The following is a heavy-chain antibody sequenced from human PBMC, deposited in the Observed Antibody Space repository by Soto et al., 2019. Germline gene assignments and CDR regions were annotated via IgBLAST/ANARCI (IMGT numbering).Heavy chain of an antibody. J-gene: IGHJ5*02. V-gene: IGHV3-30*18. CDR2: ISYDGSNK. CDR1: GFTFSSYG. Sequence: GGSLRLSCAASGFTFSSYGMHWVRQAPGKGLEWVAVISYDGSNKYYADSVKGRFTISRDNSKNTLYLQMNSLRAEDTAVYYCAKGSFGVVIKPWFDPWGQGTMVTVYS. CDR3: AKGSFGVVIKPWFDP. D-gene: IGHD3-3*01.